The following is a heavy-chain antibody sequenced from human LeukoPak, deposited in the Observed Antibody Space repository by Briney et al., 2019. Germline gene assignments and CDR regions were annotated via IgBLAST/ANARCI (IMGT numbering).Heavy chain of an antibody. J-gene: IGHJ5*02. D-gene: IGHD2-15*01. CDR2: IYYSGST. V-gene: IGHV4-39*01. Sequence: PSETLSLTCTVSGGSISSSSYYWGWIRQPPGKGLEWIGSIYYSGSTYYNPSLKSRVTISVDTSKNQFSLKLSSVTAEDTAVYYCARHLMYGHCSGGSCHSGFDPWGQGTLVTVSS. CDR1: GGSISSSSYY. CDR3: ARHLMYGHCSGGSCHSGFDP.